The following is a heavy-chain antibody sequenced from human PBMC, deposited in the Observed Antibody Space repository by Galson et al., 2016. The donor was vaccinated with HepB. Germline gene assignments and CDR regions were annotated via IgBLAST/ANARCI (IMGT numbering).Heavy chain of an antibody. CDR2: VSYDGRKD. V-gene: IGHV3-30*18. D-gene: IGHD1-26*01. J-gene: IGHJ4*02. Sequence: SLRLSCAASGFNFRNYGMHWVRQTPGKGLEWVAVVSYDGRKDYYADSVKGRFSISRDNSKNTLYLQMNSLRAEDAALYYCAKERVGATGPWAADFDHWGQGTLVTVSS. CDR3: AKERVGATGPWAADFDH. CDR1: GFNFRNYG.